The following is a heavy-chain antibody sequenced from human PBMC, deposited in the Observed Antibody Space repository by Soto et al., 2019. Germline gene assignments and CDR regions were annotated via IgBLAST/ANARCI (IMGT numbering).Heavy chain of an antibody. V-gene: IGHV3-23*01. D-gene: IGHD6-19*01. Sequence: LRLSCAASEFTFSSYAMIWVRQAPGKGLEWVSAISGSGSSSYYADSVKGRFTISRDNSKNTLYLQMNSLRAEDTAVYYCAKCSPRYSSGLKAYYFDHWGQGTLVTVSS. CDR1: EFTFSSYA. CDR3: AKCSPRYSSGLKAYYFDH. CDR2: ISGSGSSS. J-gene: IGHJ4*02.